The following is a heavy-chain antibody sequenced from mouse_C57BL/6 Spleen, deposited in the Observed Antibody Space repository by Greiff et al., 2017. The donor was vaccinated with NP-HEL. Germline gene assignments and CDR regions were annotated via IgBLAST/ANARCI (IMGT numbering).Heavy chain of an antibody. J-gene: IGHJ3*01. V-gene: IGHV1-26*01. CDR3: GRGNYGSGAY. D-gene: IGHD1-1*01. Sequence: EVQLQQSGPELVKPGASVKISCKASGYTFTDYYMNWVKQSHGKSLEWIGDINPNNGGTSYNQKFKGKATFTVDKSSSTAYMELRSLTSEDSAVYYCGRGNYGSGAYWGKGTLVTVSA. CDR1: GYTFTDYY. CDR2: INPNNGGT.